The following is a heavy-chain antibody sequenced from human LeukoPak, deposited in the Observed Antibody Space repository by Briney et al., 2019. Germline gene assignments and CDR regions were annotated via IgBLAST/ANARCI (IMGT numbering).Heavy chain of an antibody. Sequence: GASVKVSCKASGGTFSSYAISWVRQAPGQGLEWMGGIIPIFGTANYAQKLQGRVTMTTDTSTSTAYMELRSLRSDDTAVYYCARGWPDDYWGQGTLVTVSS. CDR3: ARGWPDDY. J-gene: IGHJ4*02. D-gene: IGHD2-15*01. V-gene: IGHV1-69*05. CDR2: IIPIFGTA. CDR1: GGTFSSYA.